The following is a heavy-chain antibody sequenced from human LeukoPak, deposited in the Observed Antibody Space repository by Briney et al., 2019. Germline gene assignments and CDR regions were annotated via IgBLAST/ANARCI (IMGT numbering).Heavy chain of an antibody. J-gene: IGHJ4*02. V-gene: IGHV4-38-2*02. D-gene: IGHD3-22*01. CDR1: GYSISSGYY. CDR3: AREPYDSSGYDY. Sequence: KPSETLSLTCTVSGYSISSGYYWGWIRQPPGKGLEWIGSIYHSGSTYYNPSLKSRVTISVDTSKNQFSLKLSSVTAADTAVYYCAREPYDSSGYDYWGQGTLVTVSS. CDR2: IYHSGST.